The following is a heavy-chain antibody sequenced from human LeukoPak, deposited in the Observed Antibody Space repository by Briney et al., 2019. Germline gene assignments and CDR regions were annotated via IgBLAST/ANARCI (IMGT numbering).Heavy chain of an antibody. Sequence: PGGSLRLSCAASGFTFSSYGMHWVRQAPGKGLLWVVDIWYDGCNKYYADSVKGRFTIPIDNSKNTVYLHMKRLRGEDTAVYYCAKLVATGVDFDYWGQGTLVTVSS. J-gene: IGHJ4*02. D-gene: IGHD5-12*01. CDR3: AKLVATGVDFDY. V-gene: IGHV3-33*06. CDR1: GFTFSSYG. CDR2: IWYDGCNK.